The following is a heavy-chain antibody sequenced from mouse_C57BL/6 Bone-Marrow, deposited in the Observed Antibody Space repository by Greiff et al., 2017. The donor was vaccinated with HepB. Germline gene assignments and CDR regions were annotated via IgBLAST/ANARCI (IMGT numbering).Heavy chain of an antibody. CDR3: ARSTLGYAMDY. CDR1: GYTFTSSG. J-gene: IGHJ4*01. D-gene: IGHD4-1*01. V-gene: IGHV1-81*01. Sequence: VQLQQSGAELARPGASVKLSCKASGYTFTSSGISWVKQRTGQGLEWIGEIYPRRGNTYYNEKFKGKATLTAAKSSSTAYMELRSRTSEDSAVYFCARSTLGYAMDYWGQGTSVTVSS. CDR2: IYPRRGNT.